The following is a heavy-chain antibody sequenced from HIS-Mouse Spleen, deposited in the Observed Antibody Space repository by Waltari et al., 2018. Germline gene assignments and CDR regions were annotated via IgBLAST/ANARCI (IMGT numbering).Heavy chain of an antibody. CDR3: AREIPYSSSWYDWYFDL. CDR1: LVSVTISSFY. D-gene: IGHD6-13*01. V-gene: IGHV4-39*07. Sequence: QLQLQESGPVLVKPSETLSLTCPFSLVSVTISSFYAVWVRQPPGKGLEWIGSIYYSGSTYYNPSLKSRVTISVDTSKNQFSLKLSSVTAADTAVYYCAREIPYSSSWYDWYFDLWGRGTLVTVSS. CDR2: IYYSGST. J-gene: IGHJ2*01.